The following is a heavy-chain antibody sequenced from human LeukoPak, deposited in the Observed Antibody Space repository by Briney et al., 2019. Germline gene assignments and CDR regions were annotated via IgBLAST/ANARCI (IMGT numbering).Heavy chain of an antibody. J-gene: IGHJ4*02. CDR1: GYTFTSYA. Sequence: ASVKVSCKASGYTFTSYAVNWVRQAPGQGLEWMGWINTNTGNPTYAQGFTGRFVFSLDTSVSTAYLQISSLKAEDTAVYYCARDFSSRFPPQVGFFDYWGQGTLVTVSS. CDR3: ARDFSSRFPPQVGFFDY. D-gene: IGHD6-13*01. V-gene: IGHV7-4-1*02. CDR2: INTNTGNP.